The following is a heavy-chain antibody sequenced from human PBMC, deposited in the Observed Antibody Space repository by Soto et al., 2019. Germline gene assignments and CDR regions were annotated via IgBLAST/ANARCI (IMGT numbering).Heavy chain of an antibody. D-gene: IGHD3-10*01. CDR1: GGSISSSNW. J-gene: IGHJ4*02. V-gene: IGHV4-4*02. CDR3: ARRGGRENRTPKCYFDY. Sequence: PSETLSLTCAVSGGSISSSNWWSWVRQPPGKGLEWIGEIYHSGSTNYNPSLKSRVTISVDKSKNQFSLKLSSVTAADTAVYYCARRGGRENRTPKCYFDYWGQGTLVTVSS. CDR2: IYHSGST.